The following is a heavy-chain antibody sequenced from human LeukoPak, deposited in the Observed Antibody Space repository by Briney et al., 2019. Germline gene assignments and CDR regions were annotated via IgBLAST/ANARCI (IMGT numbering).Heavy chain of an antibody. D-gene: IGHD6-19*01. J-gene: IGHJ4*02. Sequence: GESLKISCKASGYSFTSYWIGWVRQMPGKGPEWMGIIYPGDSDTRYSPSFQGQVTISADKSISTAYLQWSSLKASDTAMYYCARCIAVAGTEPLDYWGQGTLVTVSS. V-gene: IGHV5-51*01. CDR3: ARCIAVAGTEPLDY. CDR1: GYSFTSYW. CDR2: IYPGDSDT.